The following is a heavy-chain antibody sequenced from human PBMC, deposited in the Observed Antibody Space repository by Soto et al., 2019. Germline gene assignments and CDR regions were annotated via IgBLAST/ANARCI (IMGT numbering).Heavy chain of an antibody. CDR3: ARVPGP. J-gene: IGHJ5*02. V-gene: IGHV4-30-2*01. Sequence: PSETLSLTCTVSGGSISSGGDSWSWIRQPPGKGLEWIGYIYHSGSTYYNPSLKSRVTISVDRSKNQFSLKLSSVTAADTAAYYCARVPGPWGQGTMVTVSS. CDR1: GGSISSGGDS. CDR2: IYHSGST.